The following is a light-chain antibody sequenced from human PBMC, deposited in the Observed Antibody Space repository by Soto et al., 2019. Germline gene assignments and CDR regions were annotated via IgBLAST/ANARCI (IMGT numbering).Light chain of an antibody. CDR3: QKYDGAPRT. CDR2: GAS. V-gene: IGKV1-27*01. Sequence: DILMTQSPSSLSASVGDRVTITCRASQGIRNYLAWYQQKPGKVPRLLIYGASTLQSGVPSRFSGSGSGTDFTLTISSLQPEDVATYYCQKYDGAPRTFGQGTKVEIK. CDR1: QGIRNY. J-gene: IGKJ1*01.